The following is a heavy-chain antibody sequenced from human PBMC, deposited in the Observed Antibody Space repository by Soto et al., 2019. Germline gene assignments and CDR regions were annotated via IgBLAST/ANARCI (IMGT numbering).Heavy chain of an antibody. Sequence: PSETLSLTCAVYGGPFSGYYWTWIRQPPGKGLEWIGEINHSGNTNYNPSLESRFTILVDTSKNQFSLKLTSMTAADTAVYYCATSLAAAGKAPLGYWGQGTLVTVSS. CDR1: GGPFSGYY. CDR3: ATSLAAAGKAPLGY. D-gene: IGHD6-13*01. V-gene: IGHV4-34*01. J-gene: IGHJ4*02. CDR2: INHSGNT.